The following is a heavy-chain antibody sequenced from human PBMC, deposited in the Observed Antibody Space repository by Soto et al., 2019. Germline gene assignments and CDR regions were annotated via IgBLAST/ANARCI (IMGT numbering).Heavy chain of an antibody. CDR1: GRPVSSGSYY. D-gene: IGHD6-19*01. CDR2: IYYSGST. Sequence: PSETLSLTCTVSGRPVSSGSYYWSWIRQPPGKGLEWIGYIYYSGSTNYNPSLKSRVTISVDTSKNQFYLSLSSVTAADTAVYYCARVGSSGWSPDYWGQGTLVTVSS. V-gene: IGHV4-61*01. J-gene: IGHJ4*02. CDR3: ARVGSSGWSPDY.